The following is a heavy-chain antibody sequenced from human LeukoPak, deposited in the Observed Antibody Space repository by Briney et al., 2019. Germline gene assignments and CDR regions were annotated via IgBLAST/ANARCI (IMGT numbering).Heavy chain of an antibody. J-gene: IGHJ4*02. D-gene: IGHD6-13*01. CDR3: ARTTTYSSSWYGDFDY. V-gene: IGHV5-51*01. Sequence: GESLKISCKGSGYSFTSYWIGWVRQMPGKGLEWMGIIYPGDSDTRYSPSFQGQVTISADKSISTAYLQWSSLKASDTAMYYCARTTTYSSSWYGDFDYWGQGTLVTVSS. CDR1: GYSFTSYW. CDR2: IYPGDSDT.